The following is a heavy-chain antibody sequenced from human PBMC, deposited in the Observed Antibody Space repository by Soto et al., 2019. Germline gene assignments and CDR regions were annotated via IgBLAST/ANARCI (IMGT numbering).Heavy chain of an antibody. CDR1: GFTFSSYG. CDR3: AKGTWEGNYFDY. Sequence: PGGSLRLSCAASGFTFSSYGMHWVRQAPGKGLEWVAVISYDGSNKYYADSVKGRFTISRDNSKNTLYLQMNSLRAEDTAVYYCAKGTWEGNYFDYWGQGTLVTVSS. CDR2: ISYDGSNK. V-gene: IGHV3-30*18. J-gene: IGHJ4*02. D-gene: IGHD1-26*01.